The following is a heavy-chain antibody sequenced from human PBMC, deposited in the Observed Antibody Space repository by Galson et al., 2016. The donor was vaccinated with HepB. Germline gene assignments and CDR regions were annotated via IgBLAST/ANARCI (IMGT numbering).Heavy chain of an antibody. J-gene: IGHJ6*02. CDR1: GFTFSDYS. Sequence: SLRLSCAASGFTFSDYSMNWVRQAPGKGLEWVSYISSRSDTTYFADSVKGRFTISRDNAKNSLSLQMNSLRDEDTAVYYRARARVWEVVPTYYYNGMDVWGQGTTVTVSS. V-gene: IGHV3-48*02. CDR2: ISSRSDTT. CDR3: ARARVWEVVPTYYYNGMDV. D-gene: IGHD5-12*01.